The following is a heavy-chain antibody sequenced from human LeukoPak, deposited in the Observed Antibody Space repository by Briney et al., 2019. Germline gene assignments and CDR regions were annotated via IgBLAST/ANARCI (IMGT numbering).Heavy chain of an antibody. V-gene: IGHV3-74*01. J-gene: IGHJ6*02. CDR2: INSDGSST. CDR1: GFTFSSYW. CDR3: AKDMGYYYYGMDV. Sequence: GGSLRLSCAASGFTFSSYWMHWVRQAPGKGLVWVSRINSDGSSTSYADSVKGRFTISRDNAKNSLYLQMNSLRAEDTALYYCAKDMGYYYYGMDVWGQGTTVTVSS. D-gene: IGHD1-26*01.